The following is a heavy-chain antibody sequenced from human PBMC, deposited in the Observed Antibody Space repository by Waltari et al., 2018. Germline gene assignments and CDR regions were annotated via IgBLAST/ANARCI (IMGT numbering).Heavy chain of an antibody. CDR3: AREGIAAAELDY. Sequence: EVQLVESGGGWVQPGGSVRLTCAACGFTLSSYWRSGVRQAQGKGREWVANIKQDGSEKYYVDSLKGRFTISRDNAKNSLYLQMNSLRAEDTAVYYCAREGIAAAELDYWGQGTLVTVSS. CDR2: IKQDGSEK. V-gene: IGHV3-7*01. J-gene: IGHJ4*02. D-gene: IGHD6-13*01. CDR1: GFTLSSYW.